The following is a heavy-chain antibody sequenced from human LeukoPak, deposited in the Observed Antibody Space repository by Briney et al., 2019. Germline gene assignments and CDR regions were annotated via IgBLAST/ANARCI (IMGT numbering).Heavy chain of an antibody. J-gene: IGHJ3*02. D-gene: IGHD2-2*01. CDR1: GFTVSSKY. V-gene: IGHV3-7*03. Sequence: GGSLRLSCAASGFTVSSKYMSWVRQAPGKGLEWVANIKQDGSEKYYVDSVKGRFTISRDNAKNSLYLQMNSLRAEDTAFYYCARVRYCSTTTCYYAFDIWGQGTMVTVSS. CDR2: IKQDGSEK. CDR3: ARVRYCSTTTCYYAFDI.